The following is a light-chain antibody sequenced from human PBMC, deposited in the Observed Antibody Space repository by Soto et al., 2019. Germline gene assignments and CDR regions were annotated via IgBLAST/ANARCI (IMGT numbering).Light chain of an antibody. V-gene: IGKV3D-15*01. CDR3: QQYNNWPPIT. J-gene: IGKJ5*01. CDR2: DAS. Sequence: EVVLTQSPATLSVSPWERATLSCRASQSVSSYLAWYQQKPGQAPRLLIYDASNRATGIPARFSGSGSGTDFTLTISSLQSEDFAVYYCQQYNNWPPITFGQGTRLEIK. CDR1: QSVSSY.